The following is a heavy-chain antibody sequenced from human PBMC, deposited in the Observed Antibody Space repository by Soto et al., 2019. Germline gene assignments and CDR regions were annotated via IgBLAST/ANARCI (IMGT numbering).Heavy chain of an antibody. D-gene: IGHD6-6*01. CDR2: VNPYSGAT. J-gene: IGHJ4*02. V-gene: IGHV1-2*02. CDR1: GYTFTDFH. Sequence: QVQLVQSGAEVKKTGASVKVSCKASGYTFTDFHIHWVRQAPGQGLEWVGWVNPYSGATDSAQKFQGRVTMTSDTSIITAYMELSSLTSDDTAVYYCARGGQLVDYWGQGTLVTVSS. CDR3: ARGGQLVDY.